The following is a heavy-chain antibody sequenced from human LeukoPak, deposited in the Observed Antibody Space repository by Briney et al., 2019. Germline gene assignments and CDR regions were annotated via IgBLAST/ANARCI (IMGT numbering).Heavy chain of an antibody. CDR3: AKDDDWLRFEH. V-gene: IGHV3-23*01. CDR2: ISGSGGRT. J-gene: IGHJ4*02. CDR1: GFTLSSYS. Sequence: GGSLRLSCAASGFTLSSYSMHWVRQAPGKGLEWVSGISGSGGRTYYADSVKGRFTISRDNSNHMLYLQMNSLIAEDTAIYYCAKDDDWLRFEHWGRGTPVSVSS. D-gene: IGHD5-12*01.